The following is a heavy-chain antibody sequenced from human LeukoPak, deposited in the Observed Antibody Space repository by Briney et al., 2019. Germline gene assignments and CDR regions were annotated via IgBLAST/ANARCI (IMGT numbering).Heavy chain of an antibody. J-gene: IGHJ5*02. CDR1: GYTFTGYY. Sequence: GASVKVSCKASGYTFTGYYMHWVRQAPGQGLEWMGWINPNSGGTNYAQKFQGRVTMTRDTSISTAYMELSRLRSDDTVVYCCARVRAYCTNAVCYASRFDPWGQGTLVTVSS. V-gene: IGHV1-2*02. CDR3: ARVRAYCTNAVCYASRFDP. CDR2: INPNSGGT. D-gene: IGHD2-8*01.